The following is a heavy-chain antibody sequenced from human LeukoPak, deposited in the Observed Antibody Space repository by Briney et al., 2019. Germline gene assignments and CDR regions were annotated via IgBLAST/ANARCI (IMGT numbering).Heavy chain of an antibody. CDR1: GFTFSDYY. CDR3: ARAVNYGGNPHDAFDI. J-gene: IGHJ3*02. CDR2: ISSSDNSI. D-gene: IGHD4-23*01. Sequence: GGSLRLSCAASGFTFSDYYMSWIRQAPGQGPEWISYISSSDNSIFYADSVKGRFIISRDNTENSLYLQMNSLRAEDTAVYYCARAVNYGGNPHDAFDIWGRGTMVTVSS. V-gene: IGHV3-11*01.